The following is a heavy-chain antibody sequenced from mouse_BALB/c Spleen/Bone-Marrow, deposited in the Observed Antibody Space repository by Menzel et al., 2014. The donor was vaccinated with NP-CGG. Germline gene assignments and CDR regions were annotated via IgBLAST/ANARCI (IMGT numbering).Heavy chain of an antibody. CDR1: GFNIKDTY. V-gene: IGHV14-3*02. CDR2: IDPANCNT. Sequence: EVMLVESGAELVKPGASVKLSCTASGFNIKDTYMHWVKQRPEQGLEWIGRIDPANCNTKYDPKFQGKATITADTSSNTAYLQLSSLTSEDTAVYYCAAYYYGTYGVAYWGQGTLVTVSA. J-gene: IGHJ3*01. CDR3: AAYYYGTYGVAY. D-gene: IGHD1-1*01.